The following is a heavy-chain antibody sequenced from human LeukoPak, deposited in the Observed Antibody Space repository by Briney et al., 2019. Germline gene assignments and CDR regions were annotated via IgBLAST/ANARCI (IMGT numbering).Heavy chain of an antibody. D-gene: IGHD1-26*01. Sequence: SETLPLTCTVSGGSISSYYWSWIRQPPGKGLEWIGYIYYSGSTNYNPSLKSRVTISVDTSKNQFSLKLSSVTAADTAVYYCARDEGYYGLSPNWYFDLWGRGTLVTVSS. J-gene: IGHJ2*01. CDR1: GGSISSYY. V-gene: IGHV4-59*01. CDR2: IYYSGST. CDR3: ARDEGYYGLSPNWYFDL.